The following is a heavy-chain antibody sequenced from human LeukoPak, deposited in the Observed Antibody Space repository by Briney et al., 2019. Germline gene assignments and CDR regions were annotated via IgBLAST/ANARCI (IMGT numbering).Heavy chain of an antibody. J-gene: IGHJ3*02. D-gene: IGHD2-8*01. CDR1: SVSINGYY. CDR2: FYFSGSS. Sequence: SETLSLTCSVSSVSINGYYWSWIRQPAGKGLEWLGRFYFSGSSDYNPSLKSRVSMSIDTSQNHFYLRLTSVTAADTGVYFCAREVNEKHDAFDMWGQGTMVAVSS. CDR3: AREVNEKHDAFDM. V-gene: IGHV4-4*07.